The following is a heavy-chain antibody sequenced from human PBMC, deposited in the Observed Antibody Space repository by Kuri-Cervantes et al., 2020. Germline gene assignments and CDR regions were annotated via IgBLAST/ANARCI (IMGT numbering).Heavy chain of an antibody. J-gene: IGHJ4*02. CDR1: GFSLSTKEMR. CDR2: IDWNDYK. Sequence: SGPTLVKPTQTLTLTCTFSGFSLSTKEMRVSWIRQPPGKALEWLARIDWNDYKFYSTSLKTRLSISKDTSRNQVVLTMTNMDPVDTATYYCARIGITMIRGVRNYYFDYWGQGALVTVSS. D-gene: IGHD3-10*01. CDR3: ARIGITMIRGVRNYYFDY. V-gene: IGHV2-70*04.